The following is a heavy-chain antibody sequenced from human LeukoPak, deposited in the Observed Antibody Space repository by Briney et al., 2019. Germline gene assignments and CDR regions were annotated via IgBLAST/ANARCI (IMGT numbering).Heavy chain of an antibody. Sequence: GGSLRLSCAASGFTLSSYEMNWVRQAPGKGLEGVSYISGSGRTIYYANSVKGRSTISIDKARNELYMQMNSLRGRQTAVYYCARVQWFGIGYYYMDVWDKGTTVTVSS. CDR1: GFTLSSYE. CDR2: ISGSGRTI. V-gene: IGHV3-48*03. CDR3: ARVQWFGIGYYYMDV. D-gene: IGHD3-10*01. J-gene: IGHJ6*03.